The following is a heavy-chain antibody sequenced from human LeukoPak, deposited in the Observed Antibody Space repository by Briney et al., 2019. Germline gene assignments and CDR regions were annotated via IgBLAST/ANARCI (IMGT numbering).Heavy chain of an antibody. D-gene: IGHD5-12*01. CDR2: ISGSGGST. J-gene: IGHJ4*02. Sequence: GGSLRLSCAASGFTFTSYAMSWVRQAPGKGLEWVSAISGSGGSTYYADSVKGRFTISRDNAKNSLYLQMNSLRAEDTAVYYCARVYSGYGNYWGQGTLVTVSS. CDR1: GFTFTSYA. CDR3: ARVYSGYGNY. V-gene: IGHV3-23*01.